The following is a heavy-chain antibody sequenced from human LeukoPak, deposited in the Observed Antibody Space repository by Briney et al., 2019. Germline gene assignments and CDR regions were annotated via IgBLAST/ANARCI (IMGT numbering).Heavy chain of an antibody. CDR3: ARDRTRSGWFDP. V-gene: IGHV4-59*01. CDR1: GGSISSYY. CDR2: IYYSGST. D-gene: IGHD1-14*01. Sequence: PSETLSLTCTVSGGSISSYYWSWIRQPPGKGLEWIGYIYYSGSTNYNPSLKSRVTISVDTSKNQFSLKLSSVTAADTAVYYCARDRTRSGWFDPWGQGTLVTVSS. J-gene: IGHJ5*02.